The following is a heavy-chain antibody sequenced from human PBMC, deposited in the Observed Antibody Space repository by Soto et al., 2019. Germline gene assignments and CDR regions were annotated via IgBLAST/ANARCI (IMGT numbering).Heavy chain of an antibody. CDR1: GGSISSYY. D-gene: IGHD3-9*01. J-gene: IGHJ4*02. CDR3: ARDKRRYDILTGYYIEYYFDY. V-gene: IGHV4-59*01. Sequence: SETLSLTCTVSGGSISSYYWSWIRQPPGKGLEWIGYIYYSGSTNYNPSLKSRVTISVDTSKNQFSLKLSSVTAADTAVYYCARDKRRYDILTGYYIEYYFDYWGQGTLVTSPQ. CDR2: IYYSGST.